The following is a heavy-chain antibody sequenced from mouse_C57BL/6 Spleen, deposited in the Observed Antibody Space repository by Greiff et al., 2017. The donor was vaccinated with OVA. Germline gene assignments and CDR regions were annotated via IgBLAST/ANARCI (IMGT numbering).Heavy chain of an antibody. D-gene: IGHD1-1*01. CDR2: INPGSGGT. Sequence: VKLMESGAELVRPGTSVKVSCKASGYAFTNYLIEWVKQRPGQGLEWIGVINPGSGGTNYNEKFKGKATLTADKSSSTAYMQLSSLTSEDSAVYFCARGGYYYGSSYYYAMDYWGQGTSVTVSS. V-gene: IGHV1-54*01. J-gene: IGHJ4*01. CDR1: GYAFTNYL. CDR3: ARGGYYYGSSYYYAMDY.